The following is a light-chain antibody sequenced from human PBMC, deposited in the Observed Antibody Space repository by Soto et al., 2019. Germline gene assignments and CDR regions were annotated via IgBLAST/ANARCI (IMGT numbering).Light chain of an antibody. Sequence: EIMMTQSPATLSVSPGERATLSCRASQSVSNNVAWYQQKLGQAPRLLIYYASTRATGIPARFSGSGSGTEFTLTISSLQSEDFALYYCQQYNNWPPITFGQGTRLEIK. V-gene: IGKV3-15*01. CDR1: QSVSNN. J-gene: IGKJ5*01. CDR3: QQYNNWPPIT. CDR2: YAS.